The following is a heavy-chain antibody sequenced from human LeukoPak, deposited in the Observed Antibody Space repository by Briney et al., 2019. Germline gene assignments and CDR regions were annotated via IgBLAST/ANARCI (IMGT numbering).Heavy chain of an antibody. Sequence: PGGSLRLSCAASGFTFSSYAMSWVRQAPGKGLEGVAAISGSGGSTYYADSVKGRLTISRDNSKNPLYLQMNSLRAEDTAVYYCAKGKGHIAAAAIFDYWGQGTLVTVSS. D-gene: IGHD6-13*01. CDR2: ISGSGGST. CDR1: GFTFSSYA. CDR3: AKGKGHIAAAAIFDY. J-gene: IGHJ4*02. V-gene: IGHV3-23*01.